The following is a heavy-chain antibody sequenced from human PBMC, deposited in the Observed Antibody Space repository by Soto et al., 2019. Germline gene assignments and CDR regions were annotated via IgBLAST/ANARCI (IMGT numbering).Heavy chain of an antibody. Sequence: QVHLVQSGAEVKKPGASVKVSCQGSGYAFTTYGITWVRQAPGQGLEWMGWISAHNGNTNYAQKLQGRVTVFRDTSTSTAYMELRSLTYDGSAVYYCAIVRYGHYQGQGALVTVAS. CDR1: GYAFTTYG. D-gene: IGHD1-1*01. CDR2: ISAHNGNT. V-gene: IGHV1-18*01. CDR3: AIVRYGHY. J-gene: IGHJ4*02.